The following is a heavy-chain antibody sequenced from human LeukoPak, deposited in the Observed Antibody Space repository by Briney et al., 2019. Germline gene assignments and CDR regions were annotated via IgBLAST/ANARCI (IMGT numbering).Heavy chain of an antibody. V-gene: IGHV3-48*04. J-gene: IGHJ4*02. CDR2: ISPNSRTI. D-gene: IGHD3-16*02. CDR1: GFTFSSYS. Sequence: GGSLRLSRAASGFTFSSYSMNWVRQAPGKGLEWISYISPNSRTIYYADSVKGRFTISRDNANNSLSLQMNSLRAEDTAVYYCARGAGSYRPYWGQGTLVTVSS. CDR3: ARGAGSYRPY.